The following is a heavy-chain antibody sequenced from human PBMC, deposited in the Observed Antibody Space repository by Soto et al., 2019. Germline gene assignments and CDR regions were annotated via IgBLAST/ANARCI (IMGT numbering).Heavy chain of an antibody. Sequence: QVQLQESGPGLVKPSETLSLTCTVSGGSISSYYWSWIRQPPGKGLEWIGYIYYSGSTNYNPSLHSGVTISVDTSKNQSSLKLSAVTAADTPVDYCARRYGGHFDYWGQGTLVTVSS. CDR1: GGSISSYY. J-gene: IGHJ4*02. CDR3: ARRYGGHFDY. V-gene: IGHV4-59*08. D-gene: IGHD4-17*01. CDR2: IYYSGST.